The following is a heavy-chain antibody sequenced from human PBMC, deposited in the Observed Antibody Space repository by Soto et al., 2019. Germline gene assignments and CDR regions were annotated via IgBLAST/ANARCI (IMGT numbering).Heavy chain of an antibody. J-gene: IGHJ5*02. D-gene: IGHD3-10*01. CDR1: GFTFSDYG. CDR3: AKPLWFGESGFDP. Sequence: EVQLSQSGGGLVQPGGSLRLSCAASGFTFSDYGMSWVRQAPGKGLEWVSTIRGSAGNTYYVDSVKGRFTISRDDSTNTVYLQMNSLRAEDTAVYYCAKPLWFGESGFDPWGQGNLVIVSS. CDR2: IRGSAGNT. V-gene: IGHV3-23*01.